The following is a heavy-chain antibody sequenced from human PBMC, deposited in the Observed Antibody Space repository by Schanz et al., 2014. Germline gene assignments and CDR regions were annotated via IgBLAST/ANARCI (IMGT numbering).Heavy chain of an antibody. CDR2: INVYNGDT. J-gene: IGHJ4*02. V-gene: IGHV1-18*04. D-gene: IGHD1-26*01. Sequence: QVQLVQSGREVKKPGASVKVSCKASGYTFPSYGISWVRQAPGQGLEWMGWINVYNGDTKFAKTFQDRVTLTTDTSTSTTYMEMRSLRSDDSAVYYCARDRDQWDGNYLDYWGQGTLVTVSS. CDR3: ARDRDQWDGNYLDY. CDR1: GYTFPSYG.